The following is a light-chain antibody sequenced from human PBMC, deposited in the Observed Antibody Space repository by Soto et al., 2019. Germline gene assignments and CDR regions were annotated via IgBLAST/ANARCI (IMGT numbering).Light chain of an antibody. CDR2: GAS. V-gene: IGKV3-15*01. CDR1: QSVGSN. CDR3: QQYNDWPRT. Sequence: EILITQSPATLSVSPGERATLSCRASQSVGSNLAWYQQKPGQAPRILFYGASSRVTGVPIRISGRGSGTEFTLTISSLQSEDFGVYYCQQYNDWPRTFGQGTKVDI. J-gene: IGKJ1*01.